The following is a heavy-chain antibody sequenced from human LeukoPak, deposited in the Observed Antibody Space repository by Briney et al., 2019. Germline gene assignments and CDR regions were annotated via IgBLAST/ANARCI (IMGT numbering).Heavy chain of an antibody. J-gene: IGHJ4*02. D-gene: IGHD5-12*01. CDR1: GGSINSYY. Sequence: SETLSLTCTVSGGSINSYYWSWIRQPPGKGLEWIGYIYYSGSTNYNPSLKSRVTMSVDTSKNQFSPKVGSVTAADSAVYYCARVGGYFSYWGQGTLVTVTS. CDR2: IYYSGST. CDR3: ARVGGYFSY. V-gene: IGHV4-59*01.